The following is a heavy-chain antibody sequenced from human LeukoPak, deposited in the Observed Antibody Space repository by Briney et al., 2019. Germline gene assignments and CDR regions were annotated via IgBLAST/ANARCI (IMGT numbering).Heavy chain of an antibody. V-gene: IGHV3-7*01. CDR2: IKQDGSEK. CDR3: ARDTAMVTWDY. D-gene: IGHD5-18*01. CDR1: GFTFSVCW. J-gene: IGHJ4*02. Sequence: GGSLRLSCPASGFTFSVCWMSWVRQAPGKGLEWVANIKQDGSEKYYVDSVKGRFTISRDNAKNSLYLQMNSLRAEDTAVYYCARDTAMVTWDYWGQGILVTVSS.